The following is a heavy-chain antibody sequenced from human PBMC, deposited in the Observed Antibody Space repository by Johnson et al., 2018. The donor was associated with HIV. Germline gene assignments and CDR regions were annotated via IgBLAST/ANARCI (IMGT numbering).Heavy chain of an antibody. CDR2: IRYDGSNE. Sequence: VQLVESGGGVVQPGGSLRLSCAASGFTFSSYGMHWVRQAPGKGLEWVTFIRYDGSNEYYGDSVKGRFTISRDNAKNTLYLQMNSLRAEDTAVYYCARPDCLVVVANSFDIWGQGAMVTVSS. J-gene: IGHJ3*02. CDR1: GFTFSSYG. D-gene: IGHD2-15*01. V-gene: IGHV3-30*02. CDR3: ARPDCLVVVANSFDI.